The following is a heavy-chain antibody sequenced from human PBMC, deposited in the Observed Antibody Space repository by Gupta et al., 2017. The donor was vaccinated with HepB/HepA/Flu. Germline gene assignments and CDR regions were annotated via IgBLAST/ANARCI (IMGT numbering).Heavy chain of an antibody. CDR2: IYYSGST. CDR1: GGSISSSSYY. D-gene: IGHD3-22*01. CDR3: ARLDYYDSSGSGYNWFDP. J-gene: IGHJ5*02. Sequence: QLQLQESGPGLVKPSETLSLTCTVSGGSISSSSYYWGWIRQPPGKGQEWIGSIYYSGSTYYNPSLKSRVTISVDTSKNQFSLKLSSVTAADTAVYYCARLDYYDSSGSGYNWFDPWGQGTLVTVSS. V-gene: IGHV4-39*01.